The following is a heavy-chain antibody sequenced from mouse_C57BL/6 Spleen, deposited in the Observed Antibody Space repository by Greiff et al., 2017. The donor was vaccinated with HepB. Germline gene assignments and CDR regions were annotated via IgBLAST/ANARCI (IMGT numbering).Heavy chain of an antibody. V-gene: IGHV1-4*01. CDR1: GYTFTSYT. Sequence: QVQLKESGAELARPGASVKMSCKASGYTFTSYTMHWVKQRPGQGLEWIGYINPSSGYTKYNQKFKDKATLTADKSSSTAYMQLSSLTSEDSAVYYCARDGLRYYFDYWGQGTTLTVSS. CDR3: ARDGLRYYFDY. J-gene: IGHJ2*01. D-gene: IGHD2-4*01. CDR2: INPSSGYT.